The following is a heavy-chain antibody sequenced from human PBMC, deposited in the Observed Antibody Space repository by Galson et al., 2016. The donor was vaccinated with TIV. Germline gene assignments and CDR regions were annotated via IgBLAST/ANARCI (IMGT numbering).Heavy chain of an antibody. Sequence: LRLSCAASGFTFSAYAMTWVRQGPGKGLEWVSLVSGSGYSTYYADSVKGRLTIPRDNSKNTVYLQMSGLKDEDTAVYYCAKGAAWDTSMGWLGFWFDYWGQGTPVTVSS. V-gene: IGHV3-23*01. CDR2: VSGSGYST. D-gene: IGHD5-18*01. CDR1: GFTFSAYA. CDR3: AKGAAWDTSMGWLGFWFDY. J-gene: IGHJ4*02.